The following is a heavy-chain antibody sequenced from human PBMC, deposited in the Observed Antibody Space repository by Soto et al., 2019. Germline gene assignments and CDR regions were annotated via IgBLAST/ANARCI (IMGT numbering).Heavy chain of an antibody. J-gene: IGHJ5*02. Sequence: SETLSLTCSVSGGSISSRSYSWGWIRQPPGKGLEWIGTIYYSENTYYNPSLKSRVTISVDRSKNQFSLKLSSVTAADTAVYYCARVPDRWGQGTLVTVSS. CDR1: GGSISSRSYS. V-gene: IGHV4-39*07. CDR3: ARVPDR. CDR2: IYYSENT. D-gene: IGHD2-2*01.